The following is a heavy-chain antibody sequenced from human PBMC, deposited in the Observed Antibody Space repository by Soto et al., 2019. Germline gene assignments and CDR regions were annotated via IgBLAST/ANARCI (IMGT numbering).Heavy chain of an antibody. Sequence: GESLRLSCAASGFTFSSYSMNWVRQAPGKGLEWVSSIIRSAGNTYYADSVKGRFTISRDNAKNTMYLQMNSLRAEDTAVYYCARDQGPGLDAFDILGQGTMVTVS. CDR3: ARDQGPGLDAFDI. CDR2: IIRSAGNT. J-gene: IGHJ3*02. V-gene: IGHV3-21*01. CDR1: GFTFSSYS.